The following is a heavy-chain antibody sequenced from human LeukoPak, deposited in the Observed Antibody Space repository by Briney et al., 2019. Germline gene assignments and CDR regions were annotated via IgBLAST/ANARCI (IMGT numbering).Heavy chain of an antibody. CDR3: ARDDGSGSSYYFDY. V-gene: IGHV3-21*01. J-gene: IGHJ4*02. CDR2: ISSSSSYI. CDR1: GFTFSSYS. Sequence: GGSLRLSCAASGFTFSSYSMNWVRQAPGKGPEWVSSISSSSSYIYYADSVKSRFTISRDNAKNSLYLQMNSLRAEDTAVYYCARDDGSGSSYYFDYWGQGTLVTVSS. D-gene: IGHD3-10*01.